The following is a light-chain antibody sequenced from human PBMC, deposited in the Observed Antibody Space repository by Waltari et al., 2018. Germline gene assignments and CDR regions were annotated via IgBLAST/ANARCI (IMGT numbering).Light chain of an antibody. CDR3: CSYAGSSTHVL. CDR1: SRDVGGYNY. J-gene: IGLJ2*01. V-gene: IGLV2-23*02. CDR2: DVS. Sequence: QSALTQPASVSGSPGQSITISCTGTSRDVGGYNYVSRYQQDPDKAPKLMIYDVSKRPSWVSNRFSGSKSGNTASLTISGLQAEDEADYYCCSYAGSSTHVLFGGGTKLTVL.